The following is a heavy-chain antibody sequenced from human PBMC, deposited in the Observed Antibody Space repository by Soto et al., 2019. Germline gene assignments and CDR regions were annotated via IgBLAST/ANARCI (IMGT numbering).Heavy chain of an antibody. CDR2: IYSGGYT. CDR3: ATERGGGGY. Sequence: EVQLVESGGGLIQPGGSLRLSCAVSGFTVSNNYMSWVRQAPGKGLEGVSVIYSGGYTAYGDSVKGRFTISRDNSKNPLYIQGNSPRAHDPAVSFWATERGGGGYWGQGTLVTVSS. J-gene: IGHJ4*02. D-gene: IGHD1-26*01. CDR1: GFTVSNNY. V-gene: IGHV3-53*01.